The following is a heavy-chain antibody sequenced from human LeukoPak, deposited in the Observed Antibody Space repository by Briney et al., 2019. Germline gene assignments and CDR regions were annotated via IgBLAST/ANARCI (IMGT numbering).Heavy chain of an antibody. CDR2: ISTYNNNR. CDR1: GYTFTGYY. Sequence: GASVKVSCKASGYTFTGYYMHWVRQAPGQGLEWMGWISTYNNNREYSQKLQGRVTMTTDASTSTVYMELRSLRSDDTAVYYCARGPTTVSSWGQGTLVTVSS. J-gene: IGHJ4*02. CDR3: ARGPTTVSS. D-gene: IGHD4-17*01. V-gene: IGHV1-18*04.